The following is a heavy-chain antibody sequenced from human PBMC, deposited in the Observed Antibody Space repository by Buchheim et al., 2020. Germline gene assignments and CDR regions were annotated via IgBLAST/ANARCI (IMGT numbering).Heavy chain of an antibody. Sequence: EVQLVESGGGLVKPGGSLRLSCAASGFTFSSYWMSWVRQAPGKGLEWVANIRQDGSEKYYVDSVKGRFTISRDNAKNSLYLQMNSLRAEDTAVYYCARASHFPILLWFGENYYFDYWGQGTL. CDR1: GFTFSSYW. J-gene: IGHJ4*02. V-gene: IGHV3-7*01. CDR3: ARASHFPILLWFGENYYFDY. CDR2: IRQDGSEK. D-gene: IGHD3-10*01.